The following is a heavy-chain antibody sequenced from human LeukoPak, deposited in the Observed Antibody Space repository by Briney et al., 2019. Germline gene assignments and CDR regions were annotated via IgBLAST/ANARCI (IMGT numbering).Heavy chain of an antibody. J-gene: IGHJ6*02. V-gene: IGHV7-4-1*04. Sequence: ASVKVSCKASGYTFTSYAMNWVRQAPGQGLEWRGWINTNTGNPTYAQGFTGRFVFSLDTSVSMAYLQISSLKAEDTAVYYCASVGPFAAAAGYYYYGMDVWGQGTTVTVSS. CDR3: ASVGPFAAAAGYYYYGMDV. CDR2: INTNTGNP. D-gene: IGHD6-13*01. CDR1: GYTFTSYA.